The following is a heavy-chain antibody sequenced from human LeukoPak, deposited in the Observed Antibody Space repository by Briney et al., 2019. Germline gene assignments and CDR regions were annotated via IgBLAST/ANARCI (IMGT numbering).Heavy chain of an antibody. CDR2: ISGSGGST. CDR3: AKDYGGDSYYFDY. CDR1: GFTFSSYA. J-gene: IGHJ4*02. V-gene: IGHV3-23*01. D-gene: IGHD3-10*01. Sequence: GGSLRLSCAASGFTFSSYAMSWVRQAPGKGLEWVSAISGSGGSTYYADSVKGRFTISRDNSKNTLYLQMNSLRAEDTAIYYCAKDYGGDSYYFDYWGQGTLVTVSS.